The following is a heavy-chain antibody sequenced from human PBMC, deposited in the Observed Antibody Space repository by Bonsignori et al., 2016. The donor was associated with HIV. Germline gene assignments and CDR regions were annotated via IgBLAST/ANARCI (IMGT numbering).Heavy chain of an antibody. CDR3: ARRSDSSDSIAFDI. J-gene: IGHJ3*02. Sequence: WVRQAPGQGLEWMGGIIPILGIANYAQKFQGRVTISADKSTTTAYMELSSLRSEDTAVYYCARRSDSSDSIAFDIWGQGTMVTVSS. V-gene: IGHV1-69*10. D-gene: IGHD3-22*01. CDR2: IIPILGIA.